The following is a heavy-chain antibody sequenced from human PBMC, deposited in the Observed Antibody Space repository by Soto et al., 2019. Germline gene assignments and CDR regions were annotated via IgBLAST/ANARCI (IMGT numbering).Heavy chain of an antibody. CDR1: GYTFTSYY. V-gene: IGHV1-46*01. D-gene: IGHD2-8*01. CDR3: ARQARYCTNGVCYAYGTDV. J-gene: IGHJ6*02. Sequence: ASVKVSCKASGYTFTSYYMHWVRQAPGQGLEWMGIINPSGGSTSYAQKFQGRVTMTRDTSTSTVYMELSSLRSEYTAVYYCARQARYCTNGVCYAYGTDVWGQGTTVTVSS. CDR2: INPSGGST.